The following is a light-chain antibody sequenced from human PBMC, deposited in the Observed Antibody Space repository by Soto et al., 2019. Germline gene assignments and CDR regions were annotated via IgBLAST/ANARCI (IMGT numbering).Light chain of an antibody. CDR2: GAS. CDR3: QQYDIWPWT. V-gene: IGKV3-15*01. Sequence: ATVSVYIGVGAVPSYRTSQRVATNLAWYQQKPGQPPRLLIYGASTRATGIPARFSGSGSGTEFTLTISGLQSVDFAVYACQQYDIWPWTFSQGTEVDIK. J-gene: IGKJ1*01. CDR1: QRVATN.